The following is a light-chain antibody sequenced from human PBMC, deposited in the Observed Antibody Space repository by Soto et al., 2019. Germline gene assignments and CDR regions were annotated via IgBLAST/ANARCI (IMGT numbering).Light chain of an antibody. CDR2: GAS. V-gene: IGKV3-15*01. J-gene: IGKJ5*01. CDR3: QQYNTWPPIT. CDR1: QSVSSN. Sequence: EIVMTQSPASLSVPPGERATLSCRASQSVSSNFAWYLQKPGQAPRLLIYGASTRATGLPARFSGSGSGTDFTLTISSLQSEDFAVYYCQQYNTWPPITFGQGTRLEIK.